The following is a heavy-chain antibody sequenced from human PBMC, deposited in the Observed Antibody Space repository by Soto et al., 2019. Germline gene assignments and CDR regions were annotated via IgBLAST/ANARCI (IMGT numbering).Heavy chain of an antibody. CDR1: GGSINSGGYY. Sequence: PSETLSLTCTVSGGSINSGGYYWSWIRQHPGKGLEWIGYIYYSGTTYYHPSLQSRVTISVDTSKNQFSLKLSSVTAADTAVYYCARLYYDILTGYYGSYNWFDPWGQGTLVTVSS. V-gene: IGHV4-31*03. CDR3: ARLYYDILTGYYGSYNWFDP. CDR2: IYYSGTT. J-gene: IGHJ5*02. D-gene: IGHD3-9*01.